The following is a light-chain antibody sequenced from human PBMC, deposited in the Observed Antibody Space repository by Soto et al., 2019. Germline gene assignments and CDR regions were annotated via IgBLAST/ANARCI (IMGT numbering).Light chain of an antibody. V-gene: IGLV1-47*01. CDR3: AAWDDSLSGLV. CDR2: TND. J-gene: IGLJ2*01. CDR1: SSNIGSNP. Sequence: QSVLTQPSSASGTPGQRVTISCSGSSSNIGSNPVYWYQQLPGTAPKLLINTNDQRPSGVPDRFSGSKSGTSASLAISGLRSEDEADYYCAAWDDSLSGLVFGGGTKLTVL.